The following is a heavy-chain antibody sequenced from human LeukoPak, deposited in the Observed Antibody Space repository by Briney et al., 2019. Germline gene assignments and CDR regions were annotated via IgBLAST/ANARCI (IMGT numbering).Heavy chain of an antibody. J-gene: IGHJ3*02. V-gene: IGHV3-74*01. D-gene: IGHD2-2*01. CDR2: INSDGSST. Sequence: GGSLRLSCAASGFTFSSYRMHWVRQAPGKGLVWVSRINSDGSSTSYADSVKGRFTISRDNAKNTLYLQMNSLRAEDTAVYYCAREEVHLGYCSSTSCSGAFDIWGQGTMVTVSS. CDR3: AREEVHLGYCSSTSCSGAFDI. CDR1: GFTFSSYR.